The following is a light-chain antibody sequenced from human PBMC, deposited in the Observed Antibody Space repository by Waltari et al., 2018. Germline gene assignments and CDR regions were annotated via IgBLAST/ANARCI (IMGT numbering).Light chain of an antibody. V-gene: IGLV3-19*01. CDR2: GKN. CDR1: SLRSDY. J-gene: IGLJ3*02. CDR3: NSRDSSGNHWV. Sequence: SSELTQDPAVSVALGQTVRITCQGDSLRSDYASWYQQKPGQAPVLVIYGKNNRPSGIPDRFSGSSSGNTASLTITGVQAEDEADYYCNSRDSSGNHWVFGGGTKLTVL.